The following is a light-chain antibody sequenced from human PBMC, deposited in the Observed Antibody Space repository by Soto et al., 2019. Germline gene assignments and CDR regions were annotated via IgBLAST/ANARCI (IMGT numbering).Light chain of an antibody. V-gene: IGKV3-20*01. CDR3: QQYDTSPYT. CDR2: GAS. J-gene: IGKJ2*01. Sequence: EVVLTQSPGTLSLSPGERASLSCRASHSIHSSFLAWYQHKPGQAPRLLIYGASSIATDIPDRFSGGGSGTDFTLSVSRLEPEDFAVYYCQQYDTSPYTFGQVTKLEI. CDR1: HSIHSSF.